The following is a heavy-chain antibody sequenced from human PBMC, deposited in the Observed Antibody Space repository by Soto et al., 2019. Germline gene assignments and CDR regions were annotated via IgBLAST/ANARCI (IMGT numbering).Heavy chain of an antibody. CDR3: AKAPYSGYEIDY. CDR1: GFTFSSYG. J-gene: IGHJ4*02. CDR2: ISYDGSNK. V-gene: IGHV3-30*18. D-gene: IGHD5-12*01. Sequence: QVQLVESGGGVVQPGRSLRLSCAASGFTFSSYGMHWVRQAPGKGLEWVAVISYDGSNKYYADSVKGRFTISRDNSTNTLYLQMNSLRAADTAVYYCAKAPYSGYEIDYWGQGTLVTVSS.